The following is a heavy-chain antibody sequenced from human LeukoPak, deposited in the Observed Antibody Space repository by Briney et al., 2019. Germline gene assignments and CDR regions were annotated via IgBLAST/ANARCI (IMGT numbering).Heavy chain of an antibody. CDR1: GFPFSSYA. J-gene: IGHJ4*02. CDR3: AKDRVVIVPAAIDY. CDR2: ISYDSSNK. V-gene: IGHV3-30-3*01. D-gene: IGHD2-2*01. Sequence: GGSLRLSCAASGFPFSSYAMYWVRQAPGKGLEWVAVISYDSSNKYYADSVEGRFTISRDNSKNTLYLQMNSLRAEDTAVYYCAKDRVVIVPAAIDYWGQGTLVTVSS.